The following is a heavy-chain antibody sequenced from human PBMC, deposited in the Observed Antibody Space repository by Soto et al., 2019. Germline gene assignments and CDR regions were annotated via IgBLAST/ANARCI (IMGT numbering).Heavy chain of an antibody. CDR2: VYYSGST. CDR3: ATGQQQLVEDS. J-gene: IGHJ4*02. D-gene: IGHD6-13*01. V-gene: IGHV4-31*02. CDR1: GGSIGRGCSY. Sequence: PSETLSLTCSVSGGSIGRGCSYWSWIRQHPGKGLEWIGYVYYSGSTYYNPSLKSRVTISVDTSKNQFTLKLSSVTAADTAVYYCATGQQQLVEDSRGQGALVTVSS.